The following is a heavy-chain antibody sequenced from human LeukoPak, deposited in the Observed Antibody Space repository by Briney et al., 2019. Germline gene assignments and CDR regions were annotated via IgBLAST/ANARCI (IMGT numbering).Heavy chain of an antibody. J-gene: IGHJ4*02. CDR1: GYTFTGYY. CDR2: IDPNSGGT. CDR3: ATDTCSGGSCYAFDY. V-gene: IGHV1-2*02. Sequence: ASVKVSCKASGYTFTGYYIHWVQQAPGQGLEWMGWIDPNSGGTNYAQKFQGRVTMTRDTSISTAYMELSRLRSDDTAVYYCATDTCSGGSCYAFDYWGQGTLVTVSS. D-gene: IGHD2-15*01.